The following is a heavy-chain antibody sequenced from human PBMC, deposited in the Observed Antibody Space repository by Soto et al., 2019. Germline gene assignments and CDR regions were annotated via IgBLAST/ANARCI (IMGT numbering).Heavy chain of an antibody. V-gene: IGHV1-69*06. Sequence: SVKVSCEASAGTLSSYAVSWVRQAPGQGLEWMGGIIPIFGTANYAQKFQGRVTITADKSTSTAYMELSSLRSEDTAVYYCARANQTFGVQVHYYYGMDVWGQGTTVTV. D-gene: IGHD3-3*01. CDR3: ARANQTFGVQVHYYYGMDV. CDR2: IIPIFGTA. J-gene: IGHJ6*02. CDR1: AGTLSSYA.